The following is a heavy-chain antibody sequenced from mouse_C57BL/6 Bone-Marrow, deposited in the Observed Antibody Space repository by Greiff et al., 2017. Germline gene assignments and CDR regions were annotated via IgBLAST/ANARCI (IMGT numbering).Heavy chain of an antibody. CDR1: GYTFTDYY. J-gene: IGHJ2*01. CDR3: ARPISTTVVAPPFDY. V-gene: IGHV1-26*01. Sequence: EVQLQQSGPELVKPGASVKISCKASGYTFTDYYMNWVKQSHGKSLEWIGDINPNNGGTSYNQKFKGKATLTVDKSSSTAYMELRSLTSEDSAVYYCARPISTTVVAPPFDYWGQGTTLTVAS. CDR2: INPNNGGT. D-gene: IGHD1-1*01.